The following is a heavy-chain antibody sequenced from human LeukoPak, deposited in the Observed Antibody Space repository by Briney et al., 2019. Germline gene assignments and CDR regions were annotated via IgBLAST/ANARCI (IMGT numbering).Heavy chain of an antibody. V-gene: IGHV1-18*01. Sequence: ASVKVSCKASGYTFTSYGISWVRQAPGQGLEWMGWISAYNGNTNYAQKLQGRVTMTTDTSTSTAYMELRSLRSDDTAVYYCARDWGFGEPYYGMDVWGQGTTVTVSS. CDR2: ISAYNGNT. D-gene: IGHD3-10*01. CDR1: GYTFTSYG. CDR3: ARDWGFGEPYYGMDV. J-gene: IGHJ6*02.